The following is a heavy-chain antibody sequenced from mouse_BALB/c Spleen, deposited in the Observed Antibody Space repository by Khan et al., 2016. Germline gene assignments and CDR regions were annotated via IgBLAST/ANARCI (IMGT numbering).Heavy chain of an antibody. D-gene: IGHD2-2*01. Sequence: QIQLVQSGPELKKPGETVKISCKASGYTFTNSGMNWVKQAPGKGLKWVGWINTYTGDPTYADDFKGRFAFSLETSASTAYLQFNTLKNEDMTTYFCAMGAMVTTGWYFDVWGAGTTVTVSS. CDR1: GYTFTNSG. V-gene: IGHV9-1*02. CDR3: AMGAMVTTGWYFDV. CDR2: INTYTGDP. J-gene: IGHJ1*01.